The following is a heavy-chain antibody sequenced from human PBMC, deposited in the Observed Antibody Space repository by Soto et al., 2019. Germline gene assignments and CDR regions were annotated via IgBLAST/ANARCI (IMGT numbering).Heavy chain of an antibody. J-gene: IGHJ4*02. CDR2: ISAYNGNT. Sequence: ASLKVSCKAFGGTFSSYGSRWVRQAPGQGLEWMGWISAYNGNTNYAQKLQGRVTMTTDTSTSTAYMELRSLRSDDTAVYYCARILSREYSSSPGLGYWGQGTLVTVSS. CDR3: ARILSREYSSSPGLGY. V-gene: IGHV1-18*01. CDR1: GGTFSSYG. D-gene: IGHD6-6*01.